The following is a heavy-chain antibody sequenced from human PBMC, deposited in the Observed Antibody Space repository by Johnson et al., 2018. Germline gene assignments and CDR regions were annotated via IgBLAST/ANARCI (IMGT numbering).Heavy chain of an antibody. CDR3: ARGRHRVYSYGGDAFDI. CDR1: GGPISSYY. V-gene: IGHV4-59*01. CDR2: IYYSGST. D-gene: IGHD5-18*01. J-gene: IGHJ3*02. Sequence: QVQLQESGPGLVKPSETLSLTCKVSGGPISSYYWSRIRQPPGKGLERIVYIYYSGSTNHNPSLKRRVTISVETSTNQFFPKLRSVTAADTAVYYCARGRHRVYSYGGDAFDICGQGTMVTFAS.